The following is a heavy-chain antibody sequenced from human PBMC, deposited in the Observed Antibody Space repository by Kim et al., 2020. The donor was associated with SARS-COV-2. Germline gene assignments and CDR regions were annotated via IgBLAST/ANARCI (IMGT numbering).Heavy chain of an antibody. CDR2: ISSTSSYI. D-gene: IGHD6-19*01. CDR1: GFTFTTYS. V-gene: IGHV3-21*06. CDR3: ARDRAPRRIAVAGTDYYDGMDV. J-gene: IGHJ6*02. Sequence: GGSLRLSCAASGFTFTTYSMNWVRQAPGKGLEWVSSISSTSSYIYYADSLKGRFTISRDNAKNSLFLEMNSLRAEDTGAYYCARDRAPRRIAVAGTDYYDGMDVWGQGTTVTVSS.